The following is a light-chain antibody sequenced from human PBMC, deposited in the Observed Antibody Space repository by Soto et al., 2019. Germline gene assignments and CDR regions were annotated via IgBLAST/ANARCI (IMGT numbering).Light chain of an antibody. J-gene: IGLJ3*02. Sequence: QSVLTQPPSVSGAPGQRVTISCTGSSSNIGAGYDVPWYQQLPGTAPKLLIYRNTNRPSGVPDRFSGSKSGTSASLAITGLQAEDEADYYCQSYDSSLSGWVFGGGTKLTVL. V-gene: IGLV1-40*01. CDR1: SSNIGAGYD. CDR2: RNT. CDR3: QSYDSSLSGWV.